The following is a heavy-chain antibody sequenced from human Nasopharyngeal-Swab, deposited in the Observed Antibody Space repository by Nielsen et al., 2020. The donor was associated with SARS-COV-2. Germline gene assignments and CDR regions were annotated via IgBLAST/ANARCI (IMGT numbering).Heavy chain of an antibody. Sequence: SVKVSCKASGGTFSSYAISWVRQAPAQGLEWMGGIIPIFGTANYAQKFQGRVTITADESTSTAYMELSSLRSEDTAVYYCAIMTTVTSYLFYYYYYMDVWGKGTTVTVSS. J-gene: IGHJ6*03. CDR2: IIPIFGTA. CDR1: GGTFSSYA. D-gene: IGHD4-11*01. V-gene: IGHV1-69*13. CDR3: AIMTTVTSYLFYYYYYMDV.